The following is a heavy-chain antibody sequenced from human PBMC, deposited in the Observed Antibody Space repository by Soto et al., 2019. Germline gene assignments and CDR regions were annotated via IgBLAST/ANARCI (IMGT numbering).Heavy chain of an antibody. D-gene: IGHD3-10*01. J-gene: IGHJ4*01. Sequence: PSETLSLTCTVSGGSISNGGYYWNWVRQHPGKGLEWIGYIHYSGSTWYNPSPESRVTISVDTSKDQFSPKSRSVTAADTAVYYCARVRGSGSYAAYYFDSWGQGTLVTVSS. V-gene: IGHV4-31*03. CDR3: ARVRGSGSYAAYYFDS. CDR1: GGSISNGGYY. CDR2: IHYSGST.